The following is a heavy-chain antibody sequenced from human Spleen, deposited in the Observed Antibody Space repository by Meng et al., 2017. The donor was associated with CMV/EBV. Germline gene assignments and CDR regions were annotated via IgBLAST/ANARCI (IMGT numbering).Heavy chain of an antibody. Sequence: GSLRLSCTVSGGSISSYYWGWIRQPPGKGLEWIGSIYYSGSTYYNPSLKSRVTISVDTSKNQFSLKLSSVTAADTAVYYCARVHWRVPAANYYYGMDVWGQGTTVTVSS. J-gene: IGHJ6*02. V-gene: IGHV4-39*07. CDR3: ARVHWRVPAANYYYGMDV. CDR2: IYYSGST. CDR1: GGSISSYY. D-gene: IGHD2-2*01.